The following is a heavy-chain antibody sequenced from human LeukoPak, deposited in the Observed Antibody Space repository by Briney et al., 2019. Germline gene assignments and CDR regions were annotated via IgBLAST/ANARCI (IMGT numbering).Heavy chain of an antibody. J-gene: IGHJ5*02. D-gene: IGHD2-8*02. CDR1: GFTLSSYA. Sequence: GGSLRLSCTASGFTLSSYAMSWVRQAPGKGLEWVSLISGNAGSTYYADSVKGRFTISRDNSKNTLYLQMNSLRAEDTAVYYCAKVDSTDWFDPWGQGTLVTVSS. CDR2: ISGNAGST. CDR3: AKVDSTDWFDP. V-gene: IGHV3-23*01.